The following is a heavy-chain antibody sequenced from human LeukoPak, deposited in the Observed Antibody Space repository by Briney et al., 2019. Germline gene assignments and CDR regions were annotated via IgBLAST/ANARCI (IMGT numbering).Heavy chain of an antibody. CDR2: ISGSGGST. Sequence: GGSLRLSCAASGFTFSSYAMSWVRQAPGKGLEWVSAISGSGGSTYYADSVKGRFTISRDNSKNTLYLQMNSLRAEDTAVYYCAKDKGDCSSTSCYLSAFDIWGQGTMVTVSS. V-gene: IGHV3-23*01. CDR3: AKDKGDCSSTSCYLSAFDI. CDR1: GFTFSSYA. D-gene: IGHD2-2*01. J-gene: IGHJ3*02.